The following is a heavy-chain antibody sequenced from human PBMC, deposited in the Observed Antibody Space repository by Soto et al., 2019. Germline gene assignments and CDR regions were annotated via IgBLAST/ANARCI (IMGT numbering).Heavy chain of an antibody. CDR3: AKDLTSHGPRGYSSSWYGWFDP. CDR2: ASARNTNT. CDR1: GFTFSSHV. Sequence: EVQLLESGGGLVQPGGSLRLSCAASGFTFSSHVMSWVRQAPGRGLEWVAAASARNTNTYYAASVKGRFPISRDNSKSTVYLQLDRRRVEYTAVYDCAKDLTSHGPRGYSSSWYGWFDPWGEGTIVVAAS. V-gene: IGHV3-23*01. D-gene: IGHD6-13*01. J-gene: IGHJ5*02.